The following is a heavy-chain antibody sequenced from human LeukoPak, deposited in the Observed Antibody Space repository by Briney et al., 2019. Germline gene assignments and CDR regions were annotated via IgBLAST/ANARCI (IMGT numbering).Heavy chain of an antibody. CDR1: GVTFSSYS. D-gene: IGHD3-10*01. J-gene: IGHJ4*02. CDR3: ARAAMVRGVDYFDS. CDR2: ISGSGGAT. V-gene: IGHV3-23*01. Sequence: PGGSLRLSCAASGVTFSSYSMTWVRQAPGKGLEWVSVISGSGGATYYADSVKGRFTISRDNSKNTLCLQMNSLRAEDTAVYYCARAAMVRGVDYFDSWGQGTLVTVSS.